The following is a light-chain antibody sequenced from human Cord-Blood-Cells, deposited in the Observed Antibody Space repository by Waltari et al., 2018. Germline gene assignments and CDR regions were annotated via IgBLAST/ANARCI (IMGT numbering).Light chain of an antibody. V-gene: IGKV1-13*02. CDR2: DAS. CDR3: QQFNSYPPT. J-gene: IGKJ4*01. Sequence: AIKLTQSPSSLSGSVGHSATITCRASQGISSALAWYQQKPGKAPKLLIYDASSLESGVPSRFSGSGSGTDFTLTISSLQPEDFATYYCQQFNSYPPTFGGGTKVEIK. CDR1: QGISSA.